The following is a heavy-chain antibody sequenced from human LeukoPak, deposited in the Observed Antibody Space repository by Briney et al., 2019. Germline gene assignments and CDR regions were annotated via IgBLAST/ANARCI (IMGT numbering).Heavy chain of an antibody. J-gene: IGHJ4*02. CDR3: ARTDTRRDGLIFDY. V-gene: IGHV4-59*08. CDR2: IYYSGST. D-gene: IGHD5-24*01. CDR1: GGSISSYY. Sequence: SETVSLTCTVSGGSISSYYWSWIRQPPGKALEWIGYIYYSGSTNYNPSLKSRVTISVDTSKNQFSLKLSSVTAADTAVYYCARTDTRRDGLIFDYWGQGTLVTVSS.